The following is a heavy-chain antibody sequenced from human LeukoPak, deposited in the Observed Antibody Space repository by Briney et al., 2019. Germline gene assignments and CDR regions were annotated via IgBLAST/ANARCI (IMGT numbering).Heavy chain of an antibody. Sequence: GASVKVSCKAFGGTFSSHTISWVRQAPEQGLEWMGRIIPLFGIVNYAQKFQDRVTITADKSTSTAYMEVSSLRSEDTAVYYCARIPSGDVDTAMVMYYHYGMDVWGQGTTVTVSS. V-gene: IGHV1-69*02. J-gene: IGHJ6*02. D-gene: IGHD5-18*01. CDR3: ARIPSGDVDTAMVMYYHYGMDV. CDR2: IIPLFGIV. CDR1: GGTFSSHT.